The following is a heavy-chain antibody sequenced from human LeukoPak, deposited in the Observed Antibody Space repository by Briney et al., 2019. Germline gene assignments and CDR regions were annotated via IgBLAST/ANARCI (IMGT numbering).Heavy chain of an antibody. D-gene: IGHD6-19*01. CDR1: GYTFTGYY. V-gene: IGHV1-2*04. CDR3: ARSKGYSSGVDI. CDR2: INPNSGGT. J-gene: IGHJ3*02. Sequence: ASVKVSCKASGYTFTGYYMHWVRQAPGQGLAWMGWINPNSGGTNYAQKFQGWVTMTRDTSISTAYMELSRLRSDDTAVYYCARSKGYSSGVDIWGQGTMVTVSS.